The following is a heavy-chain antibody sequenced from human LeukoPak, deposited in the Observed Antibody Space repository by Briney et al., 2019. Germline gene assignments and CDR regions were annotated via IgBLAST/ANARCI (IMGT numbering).Heavy chain of an antibody. Sequence: GGSLRLSCAASGFIFDDYGMSWVRQAPGKGLEWVSGINWNGGGTGYADSVKGRFTISRDNAKNSLYLQMNSLRAEDTAFYFCARDGFDHFYFDNWGQGTLVTVSS. J-gene: IGHJ4*02. CDR1: GFIFDDYG. V-gene: IGHV3-20*04. CDR2: INWNGGGT. CDR3: ARDGFDHFYFDN. D-gene: IGHD3-9*01.